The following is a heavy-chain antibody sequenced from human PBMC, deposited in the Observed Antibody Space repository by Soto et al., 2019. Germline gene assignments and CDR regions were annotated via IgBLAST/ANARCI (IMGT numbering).Heavy chain of an antibody. CDR3: ARDQYSGSQNWFDP. V-gene: IGHV1-46*01. D-gene: IGHD1-26*01. CDR2: INSNGGST. CDR1: GYTFSSYY. J-gene: IGHJ5*02. Sequence: QVQLVQSGAEVKKPGASVKVSCKASGYTFSSYYLHWVRQAPGQGLEWMGVINSNGGSTAYAQKFQDRVTMTRDASTSTVYMELSSLRSEDTAVYYCARDQYSGSQNWFDPWGQGTLVTVSS.